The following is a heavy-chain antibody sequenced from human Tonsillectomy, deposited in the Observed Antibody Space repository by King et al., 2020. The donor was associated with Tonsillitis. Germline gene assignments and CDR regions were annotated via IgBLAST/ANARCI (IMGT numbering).Heavy chain of an antibody. Sequence: QLVQSGAEVKKPGASVKVSCKTSGDTFSNYDLNWVRQAPGQGLEWMGWVNPNSGNTAYAQKFQGRVTMTRDTSISTVYMELSSLRSEDTAVYYCARGEVSGFDYWGQGTLVTVSS. V-gene: IGHV1-8*01. CDR1: GDTFSNYD. J-gene: IGHJ4*02. D-gene: IGHD5/OR15-5a*01. CDR2: VNPNSGNT. CDR3: ARGEVSGFDY.